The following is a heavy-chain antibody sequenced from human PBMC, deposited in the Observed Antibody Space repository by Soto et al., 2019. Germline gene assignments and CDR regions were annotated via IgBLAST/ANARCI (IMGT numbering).Heavy chain of an antibody. J-gene: IGHJ4*02. Sequence: QVQLQQSGPGLVKPSETLSPTCTVPGVSISSYYWRWIRQPPGKGLEWYGYIYYSGSTNYNPSLKDRVTISVATSKTQTSLKLSSVPAADTAVSYCARASAPLFSSSWDYFDYGGQGTLVTVSS. CDR3: ARASAPLFSSSWDYFDY. V-gene: IGHV4-59*01. CDR1: GVSISSYY. CDR2: IYYSGST. D-gene: IGHD6-13*01.